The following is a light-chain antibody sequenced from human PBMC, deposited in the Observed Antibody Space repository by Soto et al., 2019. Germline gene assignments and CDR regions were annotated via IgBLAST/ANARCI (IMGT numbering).Light chain of an antibody. J-gene: IGKJ5*01. Sequence: EIVLTQSPGTLSLSPGERATLSCRASQSVSRYLAWYQQKPGQAPRLLINDASYRATGIPARFSGSGSGTDFTLTISRLEPEDFAVYYCQQRSNWPPITFGQGTRLEIK. CDR2: DAS. CDR1: QSVSRY. CDR3: QQRSNWPPIT. V-gene: IGKV3-11*01.